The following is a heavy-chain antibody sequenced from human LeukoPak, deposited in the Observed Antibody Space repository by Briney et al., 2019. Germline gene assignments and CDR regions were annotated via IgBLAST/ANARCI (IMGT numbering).Heavy chain of an antibody. J-gene: IGHJ4*02. CDR1: GFTFSDYY. D-gene: IGHD4-17*01. Sequence: GGSLRLSCAASGFTFSDYYMSWIRQAPGKGLEWVSYISSSSYTNYADSVKGRFTISRDNAKNSLYLQMNSLRAEDTAVYYCASFGYYGDLYYFDYWGQGTLVTVSS. CDR3: ASFGYYGDLYYFDY. V-gene: IGHV3-11*06. CDR2: ISSSSYT.